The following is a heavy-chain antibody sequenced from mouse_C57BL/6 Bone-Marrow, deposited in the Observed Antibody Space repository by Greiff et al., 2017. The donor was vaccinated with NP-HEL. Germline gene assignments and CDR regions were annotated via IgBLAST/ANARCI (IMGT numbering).Heavy chain of an antibody. CDR3: ARQASTMITTRYAMDY. CDR2: ISSGGSYT. V-gene: IGHV5-6*01. Sequence: VQLKESGGDLVKPGGSLKLSCAASGFTFSSYGMSWVRQTPDKRLEWVATISSGGSYTYYPDSVKGRVTISRDNAKNTLYLQMSSLKSEDTAMYYCARQASTMITTRYAMDYWGQGTSVTVSS. CDR1: GFTFSSYG. D-gene: IGHD2-4*01. J-gene: IGHJ4*01.